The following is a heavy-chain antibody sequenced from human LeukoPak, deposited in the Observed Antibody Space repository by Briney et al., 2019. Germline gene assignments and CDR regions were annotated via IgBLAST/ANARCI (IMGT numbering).Heavy chain of an antibody. CDR1: GYTFTSYY. CDR2: INPNSGGT. D-gene: IGHD3-22*01. J-gene: IGHJ5*02. CDR3: ARERIVVGNWFDP. V-gene: IGHV1-2*02. Sequence: ASVKVSCKASGYTFTSYYMHWVRQAPGQGLEWMGWINPNSGGTNYAQKFQGRVTMTRDTSISTAYMELSRLRSDDTAVYYCARERIVVGNWFDPWGQGTLVTVSS.